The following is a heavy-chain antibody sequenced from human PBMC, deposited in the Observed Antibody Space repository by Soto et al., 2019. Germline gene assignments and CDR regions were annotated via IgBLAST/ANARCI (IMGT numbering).Heavy chain of an antibody. Sequence: EVQLLESGGGLVQPGGSLRLSCAASGFTFSSYAMSWVRQAPGKGLEWVSAISGSGGSTYYADSVKGRFTISRDNSKNTLYLHMNSLRAEDTAVYYCAKDGFAATITPYYFDYWGQGTLVTVSS. V-gene: IGHV3-23*01. CDR1: GFTFSSYA. CDR2: ISGSGGST. CDR3: AKDGFAATITPYYFDY. J-gene: IGHJ4*02. D-gene: IGHD5-12*01.